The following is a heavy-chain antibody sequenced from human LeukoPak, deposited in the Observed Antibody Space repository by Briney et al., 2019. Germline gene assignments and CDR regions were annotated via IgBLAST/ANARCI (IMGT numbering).Heavy chain of an antibody. V-gene: IGHV3-48*03. CDR1: GFTFSSYE. CDR3: ARDRWDSRRDAFDI. J-gene: IGHJ3*02. CDR2: ISSSGSTI. Sequence: SGGSLRLSCAASGFTFSSYEMNWVRQAPGKGLEWVSYISSSGSTIYYADSVKGRFTISRDNAKDSLYLQMNSLRAEDTAVYYCARDRWDSRRDAFDIWGQGTMVTVSA. D-gene: IGHD1-26*01.